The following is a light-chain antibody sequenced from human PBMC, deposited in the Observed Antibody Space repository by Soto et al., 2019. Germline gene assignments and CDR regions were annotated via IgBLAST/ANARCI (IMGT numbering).Light chain of an antibody. CDR1: QSISSW. J-gene: IGKJ1*01. V-gene: IGKV1-5*03. CDR2: KAS. CDR3: QQYNSAWT. Sequence: DIQMTQSPSTLSASVGDRVTITCRACQSISSWLAWYQQKPGKAPKLLIYKASSLESGVPSRFSGSGSGTEFTLTISSLQPDDFATYYCQQYNSAWTFGQGTKVESK.